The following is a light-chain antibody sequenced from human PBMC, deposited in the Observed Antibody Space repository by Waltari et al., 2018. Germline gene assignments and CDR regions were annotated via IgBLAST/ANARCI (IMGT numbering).Light chain of an antibody. J-gene: IGLJ1*01. CDR3: CSYAGSTTFYV. V-gene: IGLV2-23*01. CDR2: EGS. CDR1: SSDVGSYNF. Sequence: HSALTQPASVSGSPGQSITISCPGTSSDVGSYNFVSWYQQHPGKAPKLMIYEGSKRPSGVSNRFSGSKSGNTASLTISGLQAEDEADYYCCSYAGSTTFYVFGTETKVTVL.